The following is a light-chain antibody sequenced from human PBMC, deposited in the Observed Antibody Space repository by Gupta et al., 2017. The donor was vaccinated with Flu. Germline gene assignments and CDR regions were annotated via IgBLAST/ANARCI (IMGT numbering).Light chain of an antibody. V-gene: IGKV3-11*01. J-gene: IGKJ2*01. CDR2: DAS. Sequence: PGERATLACRARQSVSSYLAWYQQKPGQAPSLLIYDASNRATGIPARFSGSGSGTDFTLTISSLEPEDFAVYYCQQRSNWPTFGQGTKLEIK. CDR3: QQRSNWPT. CDR1: QSVSSY.